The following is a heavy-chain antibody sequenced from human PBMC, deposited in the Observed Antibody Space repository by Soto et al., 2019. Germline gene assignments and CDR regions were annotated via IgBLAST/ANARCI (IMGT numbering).Heavy chain of an antibody. CDR3: ARDGDIIVATIPNYFDY. V-gene: IGHV3-21*01. CDR1: GFTFSSYS. J-gene: IGHJ4*02. Sequence: GGSLRLSCAASGFTFSSYSMNWVRQAPGKGLEWVSSISSSSSYIYYADSVKGRFTISRDNAKNSLYLQMNSLRAEDTAVYYCARDGDIIVATIPNYFDYWGQGTLVTVSS. D-gene: IGHD5-12*01. CDR2: ISSSSSYI.